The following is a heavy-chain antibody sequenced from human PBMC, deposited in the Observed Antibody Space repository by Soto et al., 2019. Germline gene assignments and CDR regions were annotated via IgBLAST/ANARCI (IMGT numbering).Heavy chain of an antibody. CDR1: GYSFTSYW. Sequence: PGESLKISCKGSGYSFTSYWISWVRQMPGKGLEWMGRIDPSDSYTNYSPSFQGHVTISADKSISTAYLQWSSLKASDTAIYYCARSHGTDYYYGMDVWGQGTTVIVSS. CDR3: ARSHGTDYYYGMDV. CDR2: IDPSDSYT. V-gene: IGHV5-10-1*01. J-gene: IGHJ6*02. D-gene: IGHD1-7*01.